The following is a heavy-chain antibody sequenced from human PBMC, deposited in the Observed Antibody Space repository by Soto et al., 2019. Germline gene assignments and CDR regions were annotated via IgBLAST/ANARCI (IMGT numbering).Heavy chain of an antibody. D-gene: IGHD5-18*01. CDR1: GGSISSAAYY. V-gene: IGHV4-31*03. CDR2: ISHSGST. J-gene: IGHJ4*02. Sequence: QVQLQVSGPGLVKPSQTLSLTCTVSGGSISSAAYYWSWIRQHPGKGLEWIGYISHSGSTYYNPSLKSRVIISVDTSKNQFSLSLTSVTAADTAVYYCAREYTYGSNFFDCWGQGALFTVSS. CDR3: AREYTYGSNFFDC.